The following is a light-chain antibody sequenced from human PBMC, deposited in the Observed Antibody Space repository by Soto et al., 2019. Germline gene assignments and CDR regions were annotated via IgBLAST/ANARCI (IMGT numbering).Light chain of an antibody. CDR2: QAS. CDR1: QDISNY. Sequence: DIQMTQSPTSLSASVGDRVTITCQASQDISNYLNWYQQKAGKAPKVLIYQASNLQTGVPARFSGSGSGTDFTFTISSLQPEDIATYYCQQYDNLPLTFGGGTKVDIK. V-gene: IGKV1-33*01. J-gene: IGKJ4*01. CDR3: QQYDNLPLT.